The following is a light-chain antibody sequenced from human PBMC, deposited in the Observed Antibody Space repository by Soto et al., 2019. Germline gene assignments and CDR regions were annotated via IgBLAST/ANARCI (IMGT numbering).Light chain of an antibody. CDR1: QSIRSR. V-gene: IGKV1-5*01. J-gene: IGKJ5*01. CDR2: GAY. CDR3: QQRYSTPPIT. Sequence: DLQMISSHSTLSSSVGDRVHLNCRASQSIRSRLAWYQQNPGKAPRLLISGAYNLESGVPPRFSGSGSGTEFTLTILSLQPDDFATYYCQQRYSTPPITCGQGTRLELK.